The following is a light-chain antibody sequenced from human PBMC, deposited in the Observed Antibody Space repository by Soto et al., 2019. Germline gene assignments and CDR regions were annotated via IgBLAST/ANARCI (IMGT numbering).Light chain of an antibody. J-gene: IGKJ4*01. CDR2: AAY. V-gene: IGKV1-12*01. CDR1: HGISNR. CDR3: PEANSFPLS. Sequence: DIQMTQSPSTVSASVGDRVSITCRASHGISNRLAWYQQKAGKAPKLLIYAAYSLQSGVPPRFRGSGSGTEFTPTISSLQPEDFDTYYCPEANSFPLSFGGRTKV.